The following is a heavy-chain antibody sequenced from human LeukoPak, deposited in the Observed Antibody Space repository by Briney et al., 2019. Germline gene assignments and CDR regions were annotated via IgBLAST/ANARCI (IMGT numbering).Heavy chain of an antibody. CDR2: ISSSSSYI. D-gene: IGHD3-22*01. J-gene: IGHJ3*02. CDR1: GFTFSSYT. Sequence: GGSLRLSCAASGFTFSSYTMNWVRQAPGKGLEWVSSISSSSSYINYADSVKGRFTISRDNAKNSLYLQMNSLRDEDTAVYYCARAAPYYYDSSGYSAFDSWGQGTMVTVSA. V-gene: IGHV3-21*01. CDR3: ARAAPYYYDSSGYSAFDS.